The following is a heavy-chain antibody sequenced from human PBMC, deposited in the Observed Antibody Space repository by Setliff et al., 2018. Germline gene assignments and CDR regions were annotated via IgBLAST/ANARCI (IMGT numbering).Heavy chain of an antibody. J-gene: IGHJ3*02. D-gene: IGHD5-18*01. CDR3: ARDGGNGYGVDAYAGGGFDI. CDR1: GYSISSDHY. Sequence: SLTCAVSGYSISSDHYWGWIRQPPGKGLEWIGSIYHSGSAYYNPSLKSRVTISVDTSKNQFSLKLSSVTAADRAVYYCARDGGNGYGVDAYAGGGFDIWGQGTMVTVSS. CDR2: IYHSGSA. V-gene: IGHV4-38-2*02.